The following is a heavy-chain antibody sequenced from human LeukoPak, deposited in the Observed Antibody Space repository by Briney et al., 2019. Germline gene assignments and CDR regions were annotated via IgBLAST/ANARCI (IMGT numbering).Heavy chain of an antibody. CDR1: GFTFSSYA. D-gene: IGHD6-19*01. CDR3: ARGAPGAVAVLVY. J-gene: IGHJ4*02. CDR2: IYYSGST. Sequence: PGGSLRLSCAASGFTFSSYAMSWIRQPPGKGLEWIGSIYYSGSTYYNPSLKSRVTISVDTSKNQFSLKLSSVTAADTAVYYCARGAPGAVAVLVYWGQGTLVTVSS. V-gene: IGHV4-39*07.